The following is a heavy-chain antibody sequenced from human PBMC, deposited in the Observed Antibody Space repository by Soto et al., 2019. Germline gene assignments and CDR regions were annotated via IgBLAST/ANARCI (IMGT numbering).Heavy chain of an antibody. V-gene: IGHV4-34*01. CDR3: ARARITMVRGPNGRWFDP. Sequence: SETLSLTCAVYGGSFSCYYWSWIRQPPGKGLEWIGEINHSGSTNYNPSLKSRVTISVDTSKNQFSLKLSSVTAADTAVYYCARARITMVRGPNGRWFDPWGQGTLVTVS. D-gene: IGHD3-10*01. J-gene: IGHJ5*02. CDR1: GGSFSCYY. CDR2: INHSGST.